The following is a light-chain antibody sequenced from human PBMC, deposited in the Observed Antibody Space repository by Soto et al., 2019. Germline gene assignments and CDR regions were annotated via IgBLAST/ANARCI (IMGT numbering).Light chain of an antibody. CDR3: HQSSHSPRT. CDR1: QTISSNY. V-gene: IGKV3-20*01. Sequence: EIVLTQSPGTLSLSPGDRATLSCRASQTISSNYLACYQQKLGQAPRLLLSGASIRAPGIPDRFSGSGSGTDFTLTISRLEPEDFAVYYCHQSSHSPRTFGQGTKVDIK. CDR2: GAS. J-gene: IGKJ1*01.